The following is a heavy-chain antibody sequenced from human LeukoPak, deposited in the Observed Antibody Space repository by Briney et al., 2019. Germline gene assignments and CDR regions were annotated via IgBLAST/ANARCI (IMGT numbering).Heavy chain of an antibody. D-gene: IGHD5-18*01. CDR3: ARSPEDTAMAGFDP. V-gene: IGHV4-59*01. Sequence: SETLSLTCTVSGGSISSYYWSWIRQPPGMGLEWIGYIYYSGSTNYNPSLKSRVTISVDTSKNQFSLKLSSVTAADTAVYYCARSPEDTAMAGFDPWGQGTLVTVSS. J-gene: IGHJ5*02. CDR1: GGSISSYY. CDR2: IYYSGST.